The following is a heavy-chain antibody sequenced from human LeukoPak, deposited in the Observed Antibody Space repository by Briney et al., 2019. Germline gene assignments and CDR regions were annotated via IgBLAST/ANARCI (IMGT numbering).Heavy chain of an antibody. CDR2: MNPNSGNT. CDR1: GYTFTSYD. CDR3: ARGRFYDILTGYREWFDP. D-gene: IGHD3-9*01. Sequence: ASVKVSCKASGYTFTSYDINWERQATGQGLEWMGWMNPNSGNTGYAQKFQGRVTMTRNTSISTAYMELSRLRSEDTAVYYCARGRFYDILTGYREWFDPWGQGTLVTVSS. J-gene: IGHJ5*02. V-gene: IGHV1-8*01.